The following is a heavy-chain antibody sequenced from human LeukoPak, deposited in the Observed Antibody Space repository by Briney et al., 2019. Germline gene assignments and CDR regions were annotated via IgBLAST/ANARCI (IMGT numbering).Heavy chain of an antibody. CDR2: IYPGDSDT. CDR1: GYSFTSYW. D-gene: IGHD3-22*01. Sequence: GESLKISCKGSGYSFTSYWIGWVRQMPGKGLEWMGIIYPGDSDTRYSPSFQGQVTISADKPISTAYLQWSSLKASDTAMYYCASPVPYYYDSSGYYSFRLKEYYFDYWGQGTLVTVSS. J-gene: IGHJ4*02. V-gene: IGHV5-51*04. CDR3: ASPVPYYYDSSGYYSFRLKEYYFDY.